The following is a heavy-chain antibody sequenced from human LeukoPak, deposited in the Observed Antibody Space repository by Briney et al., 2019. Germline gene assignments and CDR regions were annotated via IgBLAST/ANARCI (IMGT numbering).Heavy chain of an antibody. V-gene: IGHV4-61*02. CDR3: ARDNGDYVVDY. J-gene: IGHJ4*02. CDR2: ICTRGRP. D-gene: IGHD4-17*01. Sequence: PSHPLPLTCSVSGGSISSGRYFWSWIRQPAGKGLEWIGRICTRGRPNYNPSPKHRVTRSVDTSKNHVSLPLSSVTAADTAVYYCARDNGDYVVDYWGQGTLVTVSS. CDR1: GGSISSGRYF.